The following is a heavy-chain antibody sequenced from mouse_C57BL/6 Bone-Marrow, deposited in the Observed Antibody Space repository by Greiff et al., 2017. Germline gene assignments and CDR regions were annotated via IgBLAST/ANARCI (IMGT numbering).Heavy chain of an antibody. Sequence: EVKLVESGGGLVKPGGSLKLSCAASGFTFSDYGMHWVRQAPEKGLEWVAYISSGSSTIYYADTVKGRFTISRDNAKNTLFLQMTSLMSEDTAMYYCAREYYGYYYAMDYWGQGTSVTVSS. D-gene: IGHD1-1*01. J-gene: IGHJ4*01. CDR3: AREYYGYYYAMDY. CDR1: GFTFSDYG. CDR2: ISSGSSTI. V-gene: IGHV5-17*01.